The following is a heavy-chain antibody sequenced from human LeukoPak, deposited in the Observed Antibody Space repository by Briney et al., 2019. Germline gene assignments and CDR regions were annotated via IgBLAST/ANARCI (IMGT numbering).Heavy chain of an antibody. Sequence: GGSLRLSCAASGFTFSSYGMSWVRQAPGKGLEWVSAISGSGGNTYHADSVKGRFTISRDNSKNTLYMQMKSLRAEDTAVYYCAKDLSPAAAWGQGTLVTVSS. V-gene: IGHV3-23*01. D-gene: IGHD6-25*01. J-gene: IGHJ5*02. CDR1: GFTFSSYG. CDR2: ISGSGGNT. CDR3: AKDLSPAAA.